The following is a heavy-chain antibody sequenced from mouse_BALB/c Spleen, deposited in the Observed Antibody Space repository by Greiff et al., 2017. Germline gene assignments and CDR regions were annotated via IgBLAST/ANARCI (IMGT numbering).Heavy chain of an antibody. D-gene: IGHD1-1*01. V-gene: IGHV2-6-7*01. CDR3: AKSLLYYGSSYWYFDV. CDR1: GFSLTGYG. J-gene: IGHJ1*01. CDR2: IWGDGST. Sequence: QVQLKESGPGLVAPSQSLSITCTVSGFSLTGYGVNWVRQPPGKGLEWLGMIWGDGSTDYNSALKSRLSISKDNSKSQVFLKMNSLQTDDTATYYCAKSLLYYGSSYWYFDVWGAGTTVTVSS.